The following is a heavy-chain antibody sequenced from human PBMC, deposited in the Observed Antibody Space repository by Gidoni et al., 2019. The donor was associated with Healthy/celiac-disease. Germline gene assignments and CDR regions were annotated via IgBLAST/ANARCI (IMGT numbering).Heavy chain of an antibody. Sequence: EVQLVESGGGLVQPGGSLRLSCAASGFTFSSYDMHWVRQATGKGLEWVSAIGTAGDTYYPGSVKGRFTISRENAKNSLYLQMNSLRAGDTAVYYCARGRIAAAGTFYYGMDVWGQGTTVTVSS. D-gene: IGHD6-13*01. V-gene: IGHV3-13*01. CDR2: IGTAGDT. CDR1: GFTFSSYD. CDR3: ARGRIAAAGTFYYGMDV. J-gene: IGHJ6*02.